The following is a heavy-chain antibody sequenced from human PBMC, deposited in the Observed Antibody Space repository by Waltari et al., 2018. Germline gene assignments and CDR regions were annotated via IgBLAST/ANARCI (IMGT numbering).Heavy chain of an antibody. V-gene: IGHV1-46*01. J-gene: IGHJ4*02. CDR3: ARGSGRPDFDY. CDR1: GFTFTSYY. Sequence: QVQLVQSGAEVKKPGASVKVSCKASGFTFTSYYIHWLRQAPGQGLEWMGLINPSGDTTTVAQKFQGGVTLTKDTSTTTIYMELTSLRSEDTAVYFCARGSGRPDFDYWGQGTLVTVSS. CDR2: INPSGDTT. D-gene: IGHD6-6*01.